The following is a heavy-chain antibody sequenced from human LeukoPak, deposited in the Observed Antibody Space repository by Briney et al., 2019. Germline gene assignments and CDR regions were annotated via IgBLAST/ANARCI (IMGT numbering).Heavy chain of an antibody. V-gene: IGHV4-31*03. D-gene: IGHD5-24*01. Sequence: SETLSLTCTVSGGSVSSTAYYWSWIRQHPGKGLEWIGYIYYSGSTYYNPSLKSRVTMSVDTSKNQFSLNLSSVTAAVTAVYYCARGDGYNQGDWGQGTLVTVSS. CDR2: IYYSGST. J-gene: IGHJ4*02. CDR3: ARGDGYNQGD. CDR1: GGSVSSTAYY.